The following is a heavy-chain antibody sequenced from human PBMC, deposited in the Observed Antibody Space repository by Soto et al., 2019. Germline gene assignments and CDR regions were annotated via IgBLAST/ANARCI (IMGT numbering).Heavy chain of an antibody. CDR2: ISGSGGST. CDR3: AKDSAYSGSWYEVYFDY. V-gene: IGHV3-23*01. D-gene: IGHD6-13*01. Sequence: LRLSCAASGFTFSSYAMSWVRQAPGKGLEWVSAISGSGGSTYYADSVKGRFTISRDNSKNTLYLQMNSLRAEDTAVYYCAKDSAYSGSWYEVYFDYWGQGTLVTVSS. CDR1: GFTFSSYA. J-gene: IGHJ4*02.